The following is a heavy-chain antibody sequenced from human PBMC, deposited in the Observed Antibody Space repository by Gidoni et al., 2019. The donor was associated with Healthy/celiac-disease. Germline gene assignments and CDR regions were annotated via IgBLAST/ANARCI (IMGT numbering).Heavy chain of an antibody. D-gene: IGHD1-26*01. CDR3: ARAVEGGSYGVFDY. J-gene: IGHJ4*02. CDR2: INPNSGGT. Sequence: EWMGWINPNSGGTNYAQKFQGRVTMTRDTSISTAYMELSRLRSDDTAVYYCARAVEGGSYGVFDYWGQGTLVTVSS. V-gene: IGHV1-2*02.